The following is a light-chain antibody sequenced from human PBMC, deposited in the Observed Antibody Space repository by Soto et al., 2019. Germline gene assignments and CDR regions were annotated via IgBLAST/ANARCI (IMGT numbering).Light chain of an antibody. CDR1: SSDVGGYNY. CDR2: EVS. CDR3: SSYTSSLPVV. J-gene: IGLJ2*01. Sequence: QSVLTQPASVSGSPGQSITISCTGTSSDVGGYNYVSWYQQHPGKAPKLMIYEVSNRPSGVSNRFSGSKSGNTASLTISGLQAEDEADYYCSSYTSSLPVVFGGGTKLTVL. V-gene: IGLV2-14*01.